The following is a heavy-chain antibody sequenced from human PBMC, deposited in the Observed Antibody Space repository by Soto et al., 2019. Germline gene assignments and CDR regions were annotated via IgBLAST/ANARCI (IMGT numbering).Heavy chain of an antibody. CDR2: TYYRSKWYY. Sequence: VQLQQSGPGLVKPSQTLSLTCAISGDSVSSNHATWDWIRQSPSRGLEWLGSTYYRSKWYYDYALSVKSRITITPDTSNNQLTLQLNSVTPDDTAVYSCGRLIGNSWLDSWGQGTLVTVSS. V-gene: IGHV6-1*01. D-gene: IGHD3-16*01. CDR3: GRLIGNSWLDS. J-gene: IGHJ5*01. CDR1: GDSVSSNHAT.